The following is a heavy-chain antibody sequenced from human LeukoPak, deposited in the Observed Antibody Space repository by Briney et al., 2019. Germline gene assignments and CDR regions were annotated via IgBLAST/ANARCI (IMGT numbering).Heavy chain of an antibody. D-gene: IGHD3-16*02. CDR1: GFTFSSYW. CDR3: ARAHHRRVYDYVWGSYPY. Sequence: GGSLRLSCAASGFTFSSYWMSWVRQAPGKGLEWVANIKQDGSEEYYVDSVKGRFTISRDNAKNSLYLQMNSLRAADTAVYYCARAHHRRVYDYVWGSYPYWGQGTLVTVSS. V-gene: IGHV3-7*01. CDR2: IKQDGSEE. J-gene: IGHJ4*02.